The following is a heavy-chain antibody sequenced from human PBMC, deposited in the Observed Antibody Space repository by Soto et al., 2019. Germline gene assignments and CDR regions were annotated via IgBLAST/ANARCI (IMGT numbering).Heavy chain of an antibody. CDR2: ISGSGGST. J-gene: IGHJ5*02. D-gene: IGHD2-15*01. V-gene: IGHV3-23*01. CDR1: GFTFISYA. CDR3: AKDRNTVVVVAATRRWFDP. Sequence: GGSLRHSCASSGFTFISYAMSWVRQAPGKGLEWVSAISGSGGSTYYADSVKGRFTISRDNSKNTLYLQMNSLRAEDTAVYYCAKDRNTVVVVAATRRWFDPWGQGTLVTVSS.